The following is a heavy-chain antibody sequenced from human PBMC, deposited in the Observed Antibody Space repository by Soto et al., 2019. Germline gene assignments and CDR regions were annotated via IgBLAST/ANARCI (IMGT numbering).Heavy chain of an antibody. CDR3: ARLAAVGTGLFDP. J-gene: IGHJ5*02. CDR2: IHHGGIT. Sequence: PSKTQSLTWAVAGGSITRDGYSWSWIRQPPGEGPEWIGYIHHGGITYYNPSLKSRVTISLDRSKNEFSLKLTSVAAADTAVYYCARLAAVGTGLFDPWGQGRLVTVSS. D-gene: IGHD6-13*01. CDR1: GGSITRDGYS. V-gene: IGHV4-30-2*01.